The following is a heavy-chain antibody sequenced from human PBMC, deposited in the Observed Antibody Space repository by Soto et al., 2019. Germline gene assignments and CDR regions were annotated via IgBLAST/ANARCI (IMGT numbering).Heavy chain of an antibody. CDR3: ARCRDSSSWETYYFDY. CDR1: GFTFRSYS. CDR2: ISSSGDTI. J-gene: IGHJ4*02. Sequence: GGSLRLSCAASGFTFRSYSMNWVRQAPGKGLEWISYISSSGDTIYYADSVKGRFTVSRDNAYNSLHLHLNSLRAEDTAVYYCARCRDSSSWETYYFDYWGQGTLVTVSS. V-gene: IGHV3-48*01. D-gene: IGHD6-13*01.